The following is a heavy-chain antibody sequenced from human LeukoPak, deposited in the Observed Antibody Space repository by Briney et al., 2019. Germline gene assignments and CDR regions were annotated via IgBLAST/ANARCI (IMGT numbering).Heavy chain of an antibody. CDR2: INHSGST. CDR1: GGSFSGYY. J-gene: IGHJ4*02. Sequence: SETLSLTCAVYGGSFSGYYWSWIRQPPVKGLEWIGEINHSGSTNYNPSLKSRVTISVDTSKNQFSLKLSSVTAADTAVYYCARGRETYNCSSNSCHPEDYWGQGTLVTVSS. D-gene: IGHD2-2*01. CDR3: ARGRETYNCSSNSCHPEDY. V-gene: IGHV4-34*01.